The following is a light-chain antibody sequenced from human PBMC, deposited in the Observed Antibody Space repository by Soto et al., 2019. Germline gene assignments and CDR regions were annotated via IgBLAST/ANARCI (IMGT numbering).Light chain of an antibody. CDR3: QQYDKWPPWT. J-gene: IGKJ1*01. V-gene: IGKV3-15*01. Sequence: IVMTQSPGTLSVSPGERATLSCRASQSISSKLAWYQQKPGHPPRLLIYDAYTRATGIPARFSGSGSGTEFNLTISSLQSEDFAIYYCQQYDKWPPWTFGQGTKVEIK. CDR2: DAY. CDR1: QSISSK.